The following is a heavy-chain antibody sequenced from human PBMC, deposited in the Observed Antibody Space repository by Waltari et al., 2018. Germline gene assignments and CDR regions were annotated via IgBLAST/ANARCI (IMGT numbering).Heavy chain of an antibody. CDR2: VHPSGST. CDR3: ARDRGRGLYLES. Sequence: QLQLQESGPGLVKPSGTLSLTCAVSDDSMRDSFWWSWVRQAPGKGLEWIGQVHPSGSTNYNPSFASRVTISLDTSITQFSLKLTSAAAADTAVYYCARDRGRGLYLESWGQGALITVSP. D-gene: IGHD2-15*01. V-gene: IGHV4-4*02. J-gene: IGHJ4*02. CDR1: DDSMRDSFW.